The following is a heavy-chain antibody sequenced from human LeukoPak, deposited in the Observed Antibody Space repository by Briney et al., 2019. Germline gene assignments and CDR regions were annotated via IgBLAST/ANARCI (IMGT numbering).Heavy chain of an antibody. CDR3: ARDKWGHH. V-gene: IGHV3-7*05. J-gene: IGHJ4*02. CDR2: IKQDGSEK. CDR1: GFTFSNSW. Sequence: AGGSLRLSCAASGFTFSNSWMSWIRQAPGKGLEWVANIKQDGSEKYYVDSVKGRFTISRDNARNSLYLQMNSLRAEDTAVYYCARDKWGHHGGQGTLVTVSS. D-gene: IGHD7-27*01.